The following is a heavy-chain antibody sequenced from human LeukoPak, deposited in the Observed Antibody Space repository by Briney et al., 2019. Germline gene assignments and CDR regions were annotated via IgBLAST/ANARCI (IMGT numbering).Heavy chain of an antibody. CDR2: INPSGGST. V-gene: IGHV1-46*01. CDR3: ARGDSPRPWLRPHHWFDP. D-gene: IGHD5-12*01. CDR1: GHTFTSYY. J-gene: IGHJ5*02. Sequence: ASVKVSCKASGHTFTSYYMHWVRQAPGQGLEWMGIINPSGGSTSYAQKFQGRVTMTRDTSTSTVYMELSSLRSEDTAVYYCARGDSPRPWLRPHHWFDPWGQGTLVTVSS.